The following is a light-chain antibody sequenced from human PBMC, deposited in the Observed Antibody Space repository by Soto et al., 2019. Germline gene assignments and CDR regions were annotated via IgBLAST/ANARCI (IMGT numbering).Light chain of an antibody. CDR1: QSVSTN. CDR2: AAS. Sequence: EIVVTQSPGILSVSPGDRATLSCRASQSVSTNLAWYQQKPGQAPTLLIYAASTRATGIPARFISSGSGTDFTLTISSLQSEDFAVYYCQEYSKWPLFTFGPGTRVDIK. V-gene: IGKV3-15*01. CDR3: QEYSKWPLFT. J-gene: IGKJ3*01.